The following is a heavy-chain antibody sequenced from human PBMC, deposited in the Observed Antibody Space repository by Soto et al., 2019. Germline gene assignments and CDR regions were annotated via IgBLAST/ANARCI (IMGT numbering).Heavy chain of an antibody. D-gene: IGHD6-13*01. Sequence: GGSLRLSCEASGFTFTNYWMHWVRQAPGKGLVWVSRIKTDGSRTNYGDSVKGRFTISRDNAKNTLYLEMNSLRAEDTAVYYCARPSTYSTFFDYWGQGTLVTVSS. CDR3: ARPSTYSTFFDY. V-gene: IGHV3-74*01. CDR1: GFTFTNYW. CDR2: IKTDGSRT. J-gene: IGHJ4*02.